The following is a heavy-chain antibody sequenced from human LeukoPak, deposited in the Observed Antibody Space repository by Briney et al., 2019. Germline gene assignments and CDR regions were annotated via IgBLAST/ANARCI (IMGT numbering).Heavy chain of an antibody. V-gene: IGHV4-59*08. D-gene: IGHD3-22*01. CDR1: GGSIRSHY. Sequence: SETLSLTCTVSGGSIRSHYWSWIRQPPGKGLEWIGYIHYSGSTNYNPSLKSRVTISVDTSKNQFSLKLSSVTAADTAVYYCARHYDSSAYWYYFDYWGQGTLVTVSS. J-gene: IGHJ4*02. CDR3: ARHYDSSAYWYYFDY. CDR2: IHYSGST.